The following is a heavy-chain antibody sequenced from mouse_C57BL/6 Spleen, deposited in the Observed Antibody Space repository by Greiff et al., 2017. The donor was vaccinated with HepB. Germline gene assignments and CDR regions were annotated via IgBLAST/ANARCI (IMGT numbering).Heavy chain of an antibody. J-gene: IGHJ4*01. V-gene: IGHV7-1*01. D-gene: IGHD1-1*01. CDR1: GFTFSDFY. Sequence: EVQRVESGGGLVQSGRSLRLSCATSGFTFSDFYMEWVRQAPGKGLEWIAASRNKANDYTTEYSASVKGRFIVSRDTSQSILYLQMNALRAEDTAIYYCARDGSSSYAMDYWGQGTSVTVSS. CDR3: ARDGSSSYAMDY. CDR2: SRNKANDYTT.